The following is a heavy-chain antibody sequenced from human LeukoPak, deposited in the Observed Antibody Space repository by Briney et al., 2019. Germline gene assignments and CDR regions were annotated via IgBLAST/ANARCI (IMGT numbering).Heavy chain of an antibody. CDR1: GYTFTSYG. CDR2: IIACNGNT. V-gene: IGHV1-18*01. D-gene: IGHD1-26*01. Sequence: ASVKDSCKASGYTFTSYGISWVRQAPGQGLEWMGWIIACNGNTNYAQKLQGRVTMTTDTSTSTAYMELRSLRSDDTAVYYCARAATVGNWFDPWGQGTLVTVSS. CDR3: ARAATVGNWFDP. J-gene: IGHJ5*02.